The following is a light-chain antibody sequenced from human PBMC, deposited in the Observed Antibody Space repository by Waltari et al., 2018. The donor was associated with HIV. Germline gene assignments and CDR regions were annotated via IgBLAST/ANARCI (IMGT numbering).Light chain of an antibody. CDR1: SGHSSYA. CDR3: QTWGTGSWV. V-gene: IGLV4-69*01. CDR2: LNSDGSH. J-gene: IGLJ3*02. Sequence: QLVLTQSPSASASLGASVKLTCTLSSGHSSYAIAWHQQQPEKGPRYLMNLNSDGSHSKGDGIPDRFSGSSSGAERYLTISSLQSEDEADYYCQTWGTGSWVFGGGTKL.